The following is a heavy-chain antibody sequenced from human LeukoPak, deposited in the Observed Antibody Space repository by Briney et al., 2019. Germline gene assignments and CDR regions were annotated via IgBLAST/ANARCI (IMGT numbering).Heavy chain of an antibody. CDR3: AELGITTIGGV. D-gene: IGHD3-10*02. CDR2: IISSGGVT. CDR1: GFPFSSYA. Sequence: GGSLRLSCAASGFPFSSYAMSWVRQAPGKGLEWVSSIISSGGVTYYADSVKGRFTISRDNSKNTVYLQMDSLRAEDTAVYYCAELGITTIGGVWGKGTTVTISS. J-gene: IGHJ6*04. V-gene: IGHV3-23*01.